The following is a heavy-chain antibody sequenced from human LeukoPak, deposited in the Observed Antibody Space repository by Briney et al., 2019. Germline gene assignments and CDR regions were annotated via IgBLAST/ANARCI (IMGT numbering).Heavy chain of an antibody. J-gene: IGHJ3*02. CDR3: ARVFGGYDYPVYDAFDI. D-gene: IGHD5-12*01. CDR1: GFTFSSYA. CDR2: ISYDGSNK. V-gene: IGHV3-30*04. Sequence: PGGSLRLSCAASGFTFSSYAMRWVRQAPGKGLEWVAVISYDGSNKYYADSVKGRFTISRDNSKNTLYLQMNSLRAEDTAVYYCARVFGGYDYPVYDAFDIWGQGTMVTVSS.